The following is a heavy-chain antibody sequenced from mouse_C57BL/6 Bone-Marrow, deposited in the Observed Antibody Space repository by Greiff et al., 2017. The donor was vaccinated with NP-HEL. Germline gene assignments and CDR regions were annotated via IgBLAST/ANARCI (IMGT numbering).Heavy chain of an antibody. D-gene: IGHD4-1*01. Sequence: VQVVESGPELVKPGASVKISCKASGYAFSSSWMNWVKQRPGKGLEWIGRIYPGDGDTNYNGKFKGKATLTADKSSSTAYMQLSSLTSEDSAVYFCARRRTGTDWGQGTTLTVSS. J-gene: IGHJ2*01. V-gene: IGHV1-82*01. CDR2: IYPGDGDT. CDR1: GYAFSSSW. CDR3: ARRRTGTD.